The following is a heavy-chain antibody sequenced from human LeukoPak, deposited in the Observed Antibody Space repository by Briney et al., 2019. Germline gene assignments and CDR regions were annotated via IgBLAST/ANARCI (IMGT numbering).Heavy chain of an antibody. CDR2: ISYDGSTK. J-gene: IGHJ4*02. CDR1: GFTFSSYA. CDR3: AREVAGYSAGYFDY. D-gene: IGHD2-15*01. Sequence: GGSLRLSCAASGFTFSSYAIHWVRQAPGKGLEWVALISYDGSTKYSTDSVKGRFTISRDISKNTLSLQMNSLRAEDTAVYYCAREVAGYSAGYFDYWGQGTLVTVSS. V-gene: IGHV3-30*04.